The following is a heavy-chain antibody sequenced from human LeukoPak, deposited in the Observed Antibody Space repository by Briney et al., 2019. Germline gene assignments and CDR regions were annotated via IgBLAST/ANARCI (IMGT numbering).Heavy chain of an antibody. V-gene: IGHV4-61*02. J-gene: IGHJ4*02. CDR3: AREGIAAAGDDY. CDR1: GGSISSGSYY. Sequence: SQTLSLTCTVSGGSISSGSYYWSWIRQPAGKGLEWIGRIYTSGSTNYNPSLKSRVTISVDTSKNQFSLKLSSVTAADTAVYYCAREGIAAAGDDYWGQGTLVTVSS. CDR2: IYTSGST. D-gene: IGHD6-13*01.